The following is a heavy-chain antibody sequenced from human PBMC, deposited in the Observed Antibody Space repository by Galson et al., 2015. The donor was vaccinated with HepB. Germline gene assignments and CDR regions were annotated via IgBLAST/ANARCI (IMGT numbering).Heavy chain of an antibody. V-gene: IGHV5-10-1*01. CDR3: ARHGHYSDSSGYFAS. CDR1: GYSFTTYW. J-gene: IGHJ4*02. Sequence: QSGAEVKKPGESLRISCQGSGYSFTTYWITWVRQMPGKGLEWMGRIDPSDFYTKYSPSFQGHVTISVDNSINTAYLQWSSLKASDTAMYYCARHGHYSDSSGYFASWGQGTLVTVS. D-gene: IGHD3-22*01. CDR2: IDPSDFYT.